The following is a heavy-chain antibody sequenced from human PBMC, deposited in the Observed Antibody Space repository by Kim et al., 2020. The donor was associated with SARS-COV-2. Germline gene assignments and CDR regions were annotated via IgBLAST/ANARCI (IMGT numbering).Heavy chain of an antibody. CDR3: ARDPGGLLWFGESLYPYGMDV. D-gene: IGHD3-10*01. V-gene: IGHV1-46*01. CDR1: GYTFTSYY. J-gene: IGHJ6*02. CDR2: INPSGGST. Sequence: ASVKVSCKASGYTFTSYYMHWVRQAPGQGLEWMGIINPSGGSTSYAQKFQGRVTMTRDTSTSTVYMELSSLRSEDTAVYYCARDPGGLLWFGESLYPYGMDVWGQGTTVTVSS.